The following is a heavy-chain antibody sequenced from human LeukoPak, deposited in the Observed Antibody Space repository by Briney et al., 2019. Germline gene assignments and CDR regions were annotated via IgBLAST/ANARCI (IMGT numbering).Heavy chain of an antibody. CDR3: AKDGKRITMIGVVRRGHYLDY. D-gene: IGHD3-22*01. CDR2: VSGSGAYT. CDR1: GFTFSDYG. J-gene: IGHJ4*02. V-gene: IGHV3-23*01. Sequence: QTGGSLRLSCAASGFTFSDYGMSWVRQGPGKGREWVSAVSGSGAYTYYADSVKGRFTISRDNSKNTLYLQMNNLRAGDTAVYYCAKDGKRITMIGVVRRGHYLDYWGQGTLVTVSS.